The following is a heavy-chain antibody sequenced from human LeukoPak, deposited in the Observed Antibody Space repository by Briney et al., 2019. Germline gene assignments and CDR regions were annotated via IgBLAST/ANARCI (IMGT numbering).Heavy chain of an antibody. Sequence: GGSLRLSCETAGFTFSSYVMHWVRRTPGKGLVWVSRISHDGIISYADSVKGRFTISRDNAKNTLTLQMNSLRVEDTAVYFCARDWVYKIDYWGRGTLVTVSS. CDR1: GFTFSSYV. CDR3: ARDWVYKIDY. J-gene: IGHJ4*02. V-gene: IGHV3-74*01. D-gene: IGHD5-24*01. CDR2: ISHDGII.